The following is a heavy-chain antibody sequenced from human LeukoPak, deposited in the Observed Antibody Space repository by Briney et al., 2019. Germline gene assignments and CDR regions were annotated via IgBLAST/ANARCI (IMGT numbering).Heavy chain of an antibody. CDR2: IRSKANSYAT. CDR1: GFTFSGSG. Sequence: GGSLRLSCAASGFTFSGSGIHWVRQASGKGLEWVGRIRSKANSYATAYVASVKGRFTISRDDSKNTAYLRMNSLKTEDTAVYYCTTGISGMTAFGHWGQGTLVTVSS. D-gene: IGHD1-20*01. CDR3: TTGISGMTAFGH. V-gene: IGHV3-73*01. J-gene: IGHJ4*02.